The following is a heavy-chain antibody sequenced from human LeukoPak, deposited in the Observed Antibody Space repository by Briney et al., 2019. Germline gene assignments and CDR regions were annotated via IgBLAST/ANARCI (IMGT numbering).Heavy chain of an antibody. J-gene: IGHJ6*02. Sequence: GESLKISCKGSGYSFTSYWIGWVRQMPGKGLEWMGIIYPGDSDTRYSPSFQGQVTISADKSISTAYLQWSSLKASDTAMYYCARYRQAVVVPAAMAARGSGYYYYYGMDVWGQGTTVTVSS. CDR2: IYPGDSDT. V-gene: IGHV5-51*01. CDR1: GYSFTSYW. D-gene: IGHD2-2*01. CDR3: ARYRQAVVVPAAMAARGSGYYYYYGMDV.